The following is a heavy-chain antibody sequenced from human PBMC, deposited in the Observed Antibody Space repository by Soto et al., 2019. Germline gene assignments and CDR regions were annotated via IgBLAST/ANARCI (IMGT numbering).Heavy chain of an antibody. D-gene: IGHD3-9*01. J-gene: IGHJ4*02. CDR2: IKSKTDGGTT. Sequence: EVQLVESGGGLVKPGGSLRLSCAASGFTFSNAWMSWVRQAPGNGLEWVGRIKSKTDGGTTDYAAPVKGRFTISRDDSKNTLYLQMNSLKTEDTAVYYCSLGVRYFDWLFHWGQGTLVTVSS. CDR1: GFTFSNAW. CDR3: SLGVRYFDWLFH. V-gene: IGHV3-15*01.